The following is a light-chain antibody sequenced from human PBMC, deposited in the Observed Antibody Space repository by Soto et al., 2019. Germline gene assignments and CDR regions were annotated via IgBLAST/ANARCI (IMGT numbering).Light chain of an antibody. Sequence: EIVMTQSPATLSVSPGERATLSCRAGQSVSSNLAWYQQKPGQPPRLFIHGASTRATGIPARFSGSGSGTEFTLTISSLQSEDFAVYYCQQYNNWPLTFGPGTKVDIK. CDR1: QSVSSN. J-gene: IGKJ3*01. V-gene: IGKV3-15*01. CDR2: GAS. CDR3: QQYNNWPLT.